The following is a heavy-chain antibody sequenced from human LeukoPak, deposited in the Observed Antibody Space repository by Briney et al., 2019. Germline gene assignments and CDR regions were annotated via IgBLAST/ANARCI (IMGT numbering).Heavy chain of an antibody. Sequence: GESLKISCKGSGYSFTNYWIGWVRQMPGKGLEWMGIIYPADSDTRYSPSFQGQVTISADKSIGTAYLQWSSLKASDTAMYYCAIIGMGYCSSTSCGWFDPWGQGTLVTVSS. D-gene: IGHD2-2*01. V-gene: IGHV5-51*01. CDR3: AIIGMGYCSSTSCGWFDP. J-gene: IGHJ5*02. CDR1: GYSFTNYW. CDR2: IYPADSDT.